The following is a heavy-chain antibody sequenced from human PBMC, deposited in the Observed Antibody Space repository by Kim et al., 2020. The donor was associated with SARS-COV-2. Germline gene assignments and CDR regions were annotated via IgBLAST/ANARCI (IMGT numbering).Heavy chain of an antibody. V-gene: IGHV4-39*07. Sequence: SDFSPTLRSRVTIAGDTSKNQLSLNLSCVTAADKAVYYCASEPPVGDFDYWGQGTLVTVSS. CDR2: S. CDR3: ASEPPVGDFDY. D-gene: IGHD1-26*01. J-gene: IGHJ4*02.